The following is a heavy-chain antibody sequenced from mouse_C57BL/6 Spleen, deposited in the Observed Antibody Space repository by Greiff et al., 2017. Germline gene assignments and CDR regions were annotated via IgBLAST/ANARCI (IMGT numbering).Heavy chain of an antibody. Sequence: VQLQQSGPELVKPGASVKISCKASGYTFTDYYMNWVKQSHGKSLEWIGDINPNNGGTSYNQKFKGKATLTVDKSSSTAYMELRSLTSEDSAVYYCATNWDGFDYWGQGTTLTVSS. CDR3: ATNWDGFDY. D-gene: IGHD4-1*01. V-gene: IGHV1-26*01. CDR1: GYTFTDYY. CDR2: INPNNGGT. J-gene: IGHJ2*01.